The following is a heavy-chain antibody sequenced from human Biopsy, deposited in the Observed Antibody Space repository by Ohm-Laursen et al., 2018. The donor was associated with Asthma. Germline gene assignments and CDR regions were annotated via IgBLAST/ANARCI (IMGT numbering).Heavy chain of an antibody. V-gene: IGHV1-18*01. CDR2: ISAYNGNT. Sequence: GASVKVSCNASGYTFNSAGITWVRQAPGQGLEWMGWISAYNGNTKVAQKLQDRVTMITDTSTSTAYMELRSLRSDDTAVCFCARAVDYSHYYGIDVWGQGTTVTVS. J-gene: IGHJ6*02. D-gene: IGHD3-10*01. CDR1: GYTFNSAG. CDR3: ARAVDYSHYYGIDV.